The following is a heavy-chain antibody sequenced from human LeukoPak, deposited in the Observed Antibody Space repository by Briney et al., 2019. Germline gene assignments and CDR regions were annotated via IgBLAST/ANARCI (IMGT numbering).Heavy chain of an antibody. CDR3: ARLRAYYYDSSGYYNFDF. Sequence: PSETLSLTCTVSGGSTSSSSFYWGWIRQPPGKGLECIGRISYSGRTYYNPSLQSRVTISVDTSKNQFSLRLSSVTAADTAVYYCARLRAYYYDSSGYYNFDFWGQGTRLTVSS. CDR1: GGSTSSSSFY. V-gene: IGHV4-39*01. J-gene: IGHJ4*02. CDR2: ISYSGRT. D-gene: IGHD3-22*01.